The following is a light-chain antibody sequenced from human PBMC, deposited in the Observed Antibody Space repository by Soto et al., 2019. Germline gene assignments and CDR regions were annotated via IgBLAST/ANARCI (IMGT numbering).Light chain of an antibody. CDR2: GAS. CDR1: PSVSSNY. J-gene: IGKJ1*01. CDR3: QQYDTSPRT. V-gene: IGKV3-20*01. Sequence: EVMLTQSPGTLSLSPGERATLSCRASPSVSSNYLAWYQQKSSQAPSILIYGASNRATGIPDRFIASGSGADLTLTIRRLETEDFAVYYCQQYDTSPRTVGQGTKVEFK.